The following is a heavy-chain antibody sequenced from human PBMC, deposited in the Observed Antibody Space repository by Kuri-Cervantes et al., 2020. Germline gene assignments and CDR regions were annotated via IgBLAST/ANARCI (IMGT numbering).Heavy chain of an antibody. CDR3: ARALNDYGRRGAFDI. Sequence: GGSLRLSCVVSELSISTYWMSWVRQAPGKGLEWVASIKQDGSEENYVDSLKGRFTISRDNSKNTLYLQMNSLRAEDTAVYYCARALNDYGRRGAFDIWGQGTMVTVSS. V-gene: IGHV3-7*01. CDR2: IKQDGSEE. J-gene: IGHJ3*02. CDR1: ELSISTYW. D-gene: IGHD4-17*01.